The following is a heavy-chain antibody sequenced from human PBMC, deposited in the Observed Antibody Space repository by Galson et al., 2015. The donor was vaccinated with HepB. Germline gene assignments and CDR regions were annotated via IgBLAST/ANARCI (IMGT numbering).Heavy chain of an antibody. CDR1: GFTFSTYS. Sequence: SLRLSCAASGFTFSTYSMSWVRQAPGKGLEWVAVISYDGSKKYYADSVKGRFTISRDNSKNTLYLQMNSLSAEDTAVYYCAKDYYYDSSGYEPLDYWGQGTLVTVSS. CDR3: AKDYYYDSSGYEPLDY. V-gene: IGHV3-30*18. D-gene: IGHD3-22*01. CDR2: ISYDGSKK. J-gene: IGHJ4*02.